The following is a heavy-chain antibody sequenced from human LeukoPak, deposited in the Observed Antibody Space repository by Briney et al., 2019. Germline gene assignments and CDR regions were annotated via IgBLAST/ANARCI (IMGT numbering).Heavy chain of an antibody. J-gene: IGHJ4*02. CDR1: GFTFSSYA. CDR3: ARDASVVVPAAGFGY. Sequence: GGSLRLSCAASGFTFSSYAMSWVRQAPGKGLEWVSVIRGSGVSTYYADSVKGRFTISRDNSKNTLYLQMNNLRAEDTAVYYCARDASVVVPAAGFGYWGQGTLVTVSS. V-gene: IGHV3-23*01. CDR2: IRGSGVST. D-gene: IGHD2-2*01.